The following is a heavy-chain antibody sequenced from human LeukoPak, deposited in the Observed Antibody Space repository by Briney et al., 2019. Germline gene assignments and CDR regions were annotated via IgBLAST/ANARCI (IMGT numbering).Heavy chain of an antibody. J-gene: IGHJ4*01. D-gene: IGHD3-10*01. V-gene: IGHV4-59*08. CDR2: IYYSGST. Sequence: SETLSLTCTVSGGSISSYYWSWIRQPPGKGLEWIGYIYYSGSTNYNPSLKSRVTISVDTSKNQFSLKLSSVTAADTAVYYCARHGGRGQVDYWGQEPWSPSPQ. CDR3: ARHGGRGQVDY. CDR1: GGSISSYY.